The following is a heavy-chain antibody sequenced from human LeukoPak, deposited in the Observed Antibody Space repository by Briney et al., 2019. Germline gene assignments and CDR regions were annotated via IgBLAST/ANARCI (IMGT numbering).Heavy chain of an antibody. J-gene: IGHJ4*02. CDR1: GGSISPWY. CDR3: ARVGHDILTGYVDY. CDR2: IFYTGST. V-gene: IGHV4-59*01. D-gene: IGHD3-9*01. Sequence: SETLSLTCTVSGGSISPWYWSWIRQPPGKRLEWIGYIFYTGSTNHNPSLKSRLTMSVDTSKNQVSLKLTSVTAADTAVYYCARVGHDILTGYVDYWGQGTLVTVSS.